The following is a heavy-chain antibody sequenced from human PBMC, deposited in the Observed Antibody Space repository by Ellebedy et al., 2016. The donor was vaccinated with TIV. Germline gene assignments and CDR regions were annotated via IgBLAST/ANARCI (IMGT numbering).Heavy chain of an antibody. D-gene: IGHD6-19*01. J-gene: IGHJ4*02. CDR1: GFTFSDYF. CDR2: IPASGTGI. Sequence: GESLKISCAGSGFTFSDYFMSWVRQAPGKGLEWISYIPASGTGIYYADSVKGRFTVARDNANKSLHLQMNNLRAEDTAVYYCARPLSSAWLYYFGYWGQGTLVTVSS. CDR3: ARPLSSAWLYYFGY. V-gene: IGHV3-11*01.